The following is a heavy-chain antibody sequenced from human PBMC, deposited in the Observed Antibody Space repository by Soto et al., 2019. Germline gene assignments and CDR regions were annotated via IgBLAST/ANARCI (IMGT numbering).Heavy chain of an antibody. D-gene: IGHD5-18*01. V-gene: IGHV3-23*01. CDR3: AKLVDTDMVNYYYGMDV. Sequence: EVQLLESGGGLVQPGGSLRLSCAASGFTFSSYAMSWVRPSPGKGLEWVSAISGSGGSTYYADSVKGRFTISRDNSKNALYLQMNSLRAEDTAVYYCAKLVDTDMVNYYYGMDVWGQGTTVTVSS. J-gene: IGHJ6*02. CDR1: GFTFSSYA. CDR2: ISGSGGST.